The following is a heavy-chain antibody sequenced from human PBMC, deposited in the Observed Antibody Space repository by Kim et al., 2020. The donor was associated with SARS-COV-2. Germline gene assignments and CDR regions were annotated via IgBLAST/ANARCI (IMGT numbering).Heavy chain of an antibody. CDR2: INPNSGGT. CDR3: ARGGSSSPRYYYYYGMDV. CDR1: GYTFTGYY. Sequence: ASVKVSCKASGYTFTGYYMHWVRQAPGQGLEWMGRINPNSGGTNYAQKFQGRVTMTRDTSISTAYMELSRLRSDDTAVYYCARGGSSSPRYYYYYGMDVWGQGTTVTVSS. J-gene: IGHJ6*02. D-gene: IGHD6-6*01. V-gene: IGHV1-2*06.